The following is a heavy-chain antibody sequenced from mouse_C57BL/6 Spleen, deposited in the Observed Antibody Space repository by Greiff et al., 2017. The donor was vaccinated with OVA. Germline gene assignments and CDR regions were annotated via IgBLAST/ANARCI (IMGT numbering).Heavy chain of an antibody. D-gene: IGHD2-10*01. Sequence: EVQVVESGGGLVKPGGSLKLSCAASGFTFSSYTMSWVRQTPEKRLEWVATISGGGGNTYYPDSVKGRFTISRDNAKNPLYLQMSSLRSEDTALYYCARPYRAGLPFAYWGQGTLVTVSA. V-gene: IGHV5-9*01. CDR3: ARPYRAGLPFAY. J-gene: IGHJ3*01. CDR1: GFTFSSYT. CDR2: ISGGGGNT.